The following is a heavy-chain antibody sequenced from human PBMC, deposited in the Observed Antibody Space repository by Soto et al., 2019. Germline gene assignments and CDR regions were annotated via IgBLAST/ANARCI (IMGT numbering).Heavy chain of an antibody. Sequence: SEPLSLTVTVSGTSLRSGGYFFYCICPHPWNGRELTGYIFYSGTTFYNPSLKSRLSISVDTSTNQFSVNQSSVTAANTAGYSCARGGLRCSYFDDWGQGALVTVSS. CDR1: GTSLRSGGYF. CDR3: ARGGLRCSYFDD. D-gene: IGHD2-8*01. CDR2: IFYSGTT. V-gene: IGHV4-31*02. J-gene: IGHJ4*03.